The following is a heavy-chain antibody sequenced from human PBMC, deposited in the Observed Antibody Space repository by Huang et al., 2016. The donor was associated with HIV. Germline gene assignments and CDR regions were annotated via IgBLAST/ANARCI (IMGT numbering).Heavy chain of an antibody. D-gene: IGHD3-3*01. CDR1: GFTFGSFG. CDR3: AKDLTYTFGRHFDY. J-gene: IGHJ4*02. V-gene: IGHV3-30*02. Sequence: QVQLVESGGGVVQPGGSLRLSCPASGFTFGSFGMHWVRQAPGKGLEWVAFIRYDGNNYYYADSVRGRFTISRDNSKDTLYLQMNRLRPDDSAVYYCAKDLTYTFGRHFDYWGRGSLVTVSS. CDR2: IRYDGNNY.